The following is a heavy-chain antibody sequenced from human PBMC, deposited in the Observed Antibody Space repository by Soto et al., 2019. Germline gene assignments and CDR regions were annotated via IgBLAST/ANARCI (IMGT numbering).Heavy chain of an antibody. D-gene: IGHD3-22*01. CDR1: GGTFSSYA. J-gene: IGHJ6*02. CDR2: IIPIFGTA. V-gene: IGHV1-69*13. Sequence: SVKVSCKASGGTFSSYAISWVRQAPGQGLEWMGGIIPIFGTANYAQKFQGRVTITADESTSTAYMELSSLRSEDTAVYYCARGYYYDSSGYYNYGMDVWGQGTTVTVSS. CDR3: ARGYYYDSSGYYNYGMDV.